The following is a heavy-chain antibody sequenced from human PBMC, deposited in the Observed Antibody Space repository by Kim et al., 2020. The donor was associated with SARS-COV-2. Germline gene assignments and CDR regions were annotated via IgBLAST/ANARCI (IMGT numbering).Heavy chain of an antibody. D-gene: IGHD1-26*01. CDR1: DVSITNYY. CDR2: SHYKGTS. V-gene: IGHV4-59*13. J-gene: IGHJ5*02. CDR3: ALYRPGAGPAWAFDP. Sequence: SETLSLTCTVSDVSITNYYWSWVRQSPGKGLEWIGFSHYKGTSNYNSSLKSRVTMSVDASSNQFYMNLNSVTQREQAVYSFALYRPGAGPAWAFDPWA.